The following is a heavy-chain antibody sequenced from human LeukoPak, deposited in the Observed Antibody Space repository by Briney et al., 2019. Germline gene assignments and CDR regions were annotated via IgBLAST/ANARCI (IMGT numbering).Heavy chain of an antibody. V-gene: IGHV1-2*02. J-gene: IGHJ4*02. CDR2: IVPDSGGA. CDR1: GYTSTNYY. D-gene: IGHD2-15*01. CDR3: STEDKYCSGANCGKY. Sequence: GASVTVSCKTSGYTSTNYYVHWVRQAPGQGLEWMGYIVPDSGGADYDQKFQGRVTMTRDKSISTVYMELSSLRSDDTAVYYCSTEDKYCSGANCGKYWGQGTLVTVSS.